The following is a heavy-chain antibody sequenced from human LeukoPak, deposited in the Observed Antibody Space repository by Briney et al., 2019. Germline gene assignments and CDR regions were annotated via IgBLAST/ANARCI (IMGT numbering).Heavy chain of an antibody. J-gene: IGHJ6*03. CDR2: INHSGST. Sequence: SETLSLTCAVYGGSFSGYYWSWIRQPPGKGLEWIGEINHSGSTNYNPSLKSRVTISVDTSKNQFSLKLGSVTAADTAVYYCAGGSLYYYMDVWGKGTTVTVSS. V-gene: IGHV4-34*01. CDR3: AGGSLYYYMDV. CDR1: GGSFSGYY.